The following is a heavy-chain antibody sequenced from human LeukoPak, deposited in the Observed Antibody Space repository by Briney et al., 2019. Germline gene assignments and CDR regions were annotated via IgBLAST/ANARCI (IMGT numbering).Heavy chain of an antibody. CDR2: IYPGDSDT. J-gene: IGHJ4*02. D-gene: IGHD2-2*01. CDR3: ARLSPCSSTSCYADY. V-gene: IGHV5-51*01. CDR1: GYSFTSYW. Sequence: GESLKISCKGSGYSFTSYWIGWVRQMPGKGLEWMGIIYPGDSDTRYSPSFQGQVTISADKSISTAYLQWSSLKASDTAMYYCARLSPCSSTSCYADYWGQGTLATVSS.